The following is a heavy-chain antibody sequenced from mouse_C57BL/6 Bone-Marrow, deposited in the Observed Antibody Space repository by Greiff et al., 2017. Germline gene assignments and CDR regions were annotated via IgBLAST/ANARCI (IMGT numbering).Heavy chain of an antibody. CDR2: INPTTGGT. J-gene: IGHJ3*01. CDR1: GYSFTGYY. CDR3: ARGIFYGYAWFAY. Sequence: EVQLQQSGPELVKPGASVKLSCKASGYSFTGYYMHWVKQSPEKSLEWIGEINPTTGGTTYNQKFKAKATLTVDKSSSTAYMQLKRLTSEDSAVYYCARGIFYGYAWFAYWGRGTLVTVSA. V-gene: IGHV1-42*01. D-gene: IGHD2-2*01.